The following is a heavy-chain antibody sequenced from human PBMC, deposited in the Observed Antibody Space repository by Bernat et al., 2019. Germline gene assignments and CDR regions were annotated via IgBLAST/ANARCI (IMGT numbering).Heavy chain of an antibody. D-gene: IGHD3-10*02. CDR2: IRYDGSNK. J-gene: IGHJ3*02. CDR1: GFTFSSYG. V-gene: IGHV3-30*02. CDR3: AKVHDLCSGRNPGDAFDI. Sequence: QVQLVESGGGVVQPGGSLRLSCAASGFTFSSYGMHWVRQAPGKGLEWVAFIRYDGSNKYYADSVKGRFTISRDNSKNTLYLQMNSLRAEDTAVYYCAKVHDLCSGRNPGDAFDIWGQGTMVTVSS.